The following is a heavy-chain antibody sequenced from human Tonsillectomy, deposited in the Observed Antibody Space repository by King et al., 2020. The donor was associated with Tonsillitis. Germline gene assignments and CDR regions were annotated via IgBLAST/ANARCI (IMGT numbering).Heavy chain of an antibody. J-gene: IGHJ6*02. CDR2: ISYDGSNK. Sequence: VQLVESGGGVVQPGRSLRLSCEASGFTFSTYGMHWVRQAPGKGLEWVAVISYDGSNKYYADSVKGRFTISRDNSKNTLFLQMSSLRTEDTAVYYCAKVHMRSGWFDSYYYGMDVWGQGTTVTVS. CDR3: AKVHMRSGWFDSYYYGMDV. D-gene: IGHD6-19*01. CDR1: GFTFSTYG. V-gene: IGHV3-30*18.